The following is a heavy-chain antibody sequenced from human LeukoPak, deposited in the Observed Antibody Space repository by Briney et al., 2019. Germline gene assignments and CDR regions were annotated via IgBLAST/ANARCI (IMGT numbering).Heavy chain of an antibody. J-gene: IGHJ4*02. Sequence: GGCRRLSWAASGFTFSMYAMTWVRQAARKGLEWVSSVSGSGDKTYYAGSVKGRFTISRDTSKNTLYLQMHSLRPEDTAVYYCAKPSSGTYYASDFDYWGQGTLVTVSS. CDR2: VSGSGDKT. CDR1: GFTFSMYA. CDR3: AKPSSGTYYASDFDY. D-gene: IGHD1-26*01. V-gene: IGHV3-23*01.